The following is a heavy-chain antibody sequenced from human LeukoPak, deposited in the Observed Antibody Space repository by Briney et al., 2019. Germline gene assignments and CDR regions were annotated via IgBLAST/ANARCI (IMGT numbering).Heavy chain of an antibody. V-gene: IGHV6-1*01. Sequence: SHTLSLTCAISGDSFSSNSAAWNWLRQSPSRGLEWLGSTYYRSKWYNDYAVSVKSLITINPDTSKNQFSLNLSSVTPEDTSFYYGARDHLGRFAIFGVVIRYFDYWGQGTLVTVSS. CDR2: TYYRSKWYN. CDR3: ARDHLGRFAIFGVVIRYFDY. CDR1: GDSFSSNSAA. D-gene: IGHD3-3*01. J-gene: IGHJ4*02.